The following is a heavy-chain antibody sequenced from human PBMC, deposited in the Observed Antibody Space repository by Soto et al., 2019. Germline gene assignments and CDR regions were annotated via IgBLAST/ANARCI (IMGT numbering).Heavy chain of an antibody. CDR3: ARVGAYCISTSCPLSAFDI. D-gene: IGHD2-2*01. Sequence: GASVKVSCKASGYTFTSYYMHWVRQAPGQGLEWMGIINPSGGSTSYAQKFQGRVTMTRDTSTSTVYMELSSLRSEDTAVYYCARVGAYCISTSCPLSAFDISGQATIVTVSS. CDR1: GYTFTSYY. V-gene: IGHV1-46*01. J-gene: IGHJ3*02. CDR2: INPSGGST.